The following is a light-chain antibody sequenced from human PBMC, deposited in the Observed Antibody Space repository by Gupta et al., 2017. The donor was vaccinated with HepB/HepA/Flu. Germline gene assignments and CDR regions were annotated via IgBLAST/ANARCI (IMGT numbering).Light chain of an antibody. J-gene: IGLJ1*01. V-gene: IGLV2-14*03. CDR3: CSYADSYTYV. CDR1: SSDVGSHNS. Sequence: QYALTQPDSVSGSPGQSIPISCHGTSSDVGSHNSVSWYQQHPGKAPKFLIYDVSNRPSGVSYRFSGSKSGNTASLTVSGLQAEDEAYYYCCSYADSYTYVFGTGTKVTVL. CDR2: DVS.